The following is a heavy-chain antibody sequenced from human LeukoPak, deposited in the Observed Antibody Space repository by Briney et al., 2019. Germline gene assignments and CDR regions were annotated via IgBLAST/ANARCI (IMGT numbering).Heavy chain of an antibody. V-gene: IGHV3-53*01. J-gene: IGHJ5*02. CDR2: IHSGGNT. D-gene: IGHD1-26*01. CDR1: GFTVSSNY. Sequence: GGSLRLSCAASGFTVSSNYMSWVRQAPGKGLEWVSIIHSGGNTYYADSGKGRFTISRDNSKNTLYLQMNSLRAEDTAVYYCTRANSGTIPGVDPWGQGTLVTVSS. CDR3: TRANSGTIPGVDP.